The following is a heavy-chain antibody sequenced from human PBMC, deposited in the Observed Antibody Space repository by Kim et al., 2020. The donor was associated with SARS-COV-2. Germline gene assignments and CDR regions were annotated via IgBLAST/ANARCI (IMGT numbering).Heavy chain of an antibody. CDR1: GGSVSSGSYY. CDR2: IYYSGST. V-gene: IGHV4-61*01. CDR3: AGAVVPAAIDY. J-gene: IGHJ4*02. Sequence: SETLSLTCTVSGGSVSSGSYYWSWIRQPPGKGLEWIGYIYYSGSTNYNPSLKSRVTISVDTSKNQFSLKLSSVTAADTAVYYCAGAVVPAAIDYWGQGTLVTVSS. D-gene: IGHD2-2*01.